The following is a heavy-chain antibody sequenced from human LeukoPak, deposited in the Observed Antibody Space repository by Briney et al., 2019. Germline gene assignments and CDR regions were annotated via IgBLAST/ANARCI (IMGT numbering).Heavy chain of an antibody. CDR3: ARASSLRYFDWLSRGYYFDY. J-gene: IGHJ4*02. CDR2: ISAYNGNT. CDR1: GYTFTSYG. Sequence: ASVKVSCKASGYTFTSYGISWVRQAPGQGLEWMGWISAYNGNTNYAQKLQGRVTMTTDTSTSTAYMELRSLRSDDTAVYYCARASSLRYFDWLSRGYYFDYWGQGTLVTVSP. V-gene: IGHV1-18*01. D-gene: IGHD3-9*01.